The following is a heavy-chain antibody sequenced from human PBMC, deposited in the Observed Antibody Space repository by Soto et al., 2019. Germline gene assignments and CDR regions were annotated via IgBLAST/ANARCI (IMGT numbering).Heavy chain of an antibody. J-gene: IGHJ4*02. CDR1: GFTFNSYW. CDR2: IKQDGSEK. D-gene: IGHD4-4*01. Sequence: EVQLVESGGGLVQPGGSLRLSCVASGFTFNSYWMSWVRQAPGKGLEWVASIKQDGSEKYYVDSVKGRFTISRDNAKNSLYLQMNSLRDEDTAVYYCARDPPDYNNYAAPGDYWGQGTLVTVSS. V-gene: IGHV3-7*01. CDR3: ARDPPDYNNYAAPGDY.